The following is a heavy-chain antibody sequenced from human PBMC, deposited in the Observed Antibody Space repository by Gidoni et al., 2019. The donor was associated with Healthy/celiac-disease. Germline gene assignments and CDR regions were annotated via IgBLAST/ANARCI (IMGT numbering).Heavy chain of an antibody. CDR3: ARDRRAADY. J-gene: IGHJ4*02. V-gene: IGHV3-33*01. CDR1: GFTFSSYG. Sequence: QVQLVASGGGVVQPGRSLRLACAASGFTFSSYGMHWVRQAPGKGLEWVAFIWYDGSNKYYADSVKGRFTISRDNSKNTLYLQMNSLRAEDTAVYYCARDRRAADYWGQGTLVTVSS. CDR2: IWYDGSNK.